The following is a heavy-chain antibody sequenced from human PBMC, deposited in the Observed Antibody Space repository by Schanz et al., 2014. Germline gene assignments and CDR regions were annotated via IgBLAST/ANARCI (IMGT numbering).Heavy chain of an antibody. J-gene: IGHJ4*02. D-gene: IGHD6-13*01. V-gene: IGHV1-3*01. CDR3: ARSGSSNWYFFDY. CDR2: INAGTGNT. Sequence: QVQLVQSWAEVKGPGASVKVSCKASGYSFTPFPIHWVRQAPGQRLEWMGWINAGTGNTEYSQKFQGRVTITRDTLARTAYMEVSSLRSEDTAVYYCARSGSSNWYFFDYWGQGTLVTVSS. CDR1: GYSFTPFP.